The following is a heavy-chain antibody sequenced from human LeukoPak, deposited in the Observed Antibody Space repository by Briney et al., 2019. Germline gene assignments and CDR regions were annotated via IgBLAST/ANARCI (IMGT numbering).Heavy chain of an antibody. CDR3: ARYGSGSTWFDP. V-gene: IGHV4-30-4*01. CDR2: INYSGST. Sequence: SETLSLTCTVSGGSISSDNYQWSWIRQPPGKGLEWIGYINYSGSTYYNPPLKSRVTISVDTSKNHFSLRLSSVTAADTAVYYCARYGSGSTWFDPWGQGTLVTVSS. J-gene: IGHJ5*02. CDR1: GGSISSDNYQ. D-gene: IGHD3-10*01.